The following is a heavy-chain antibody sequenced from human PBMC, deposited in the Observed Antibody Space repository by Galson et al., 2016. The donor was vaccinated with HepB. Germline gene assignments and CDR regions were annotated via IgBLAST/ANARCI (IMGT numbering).Heavy chain of an antibody. CDR2: IYYSGDT. J-gene: IGHJ3*02. D-gene: IGHD6-25*01. CDR3: ATQIAPGSEDI. Sequence: SETLSVTCTVSAASISSYYWTWIRQPPGKGLEWIGNIYYSGDTNYNPSLKSRVTMAEDKSKNRVSLELRSVTAADTAVYYFATQIAPGSEDIWGQGAMVTVSS. V-gene: IGHV4-59*08. CDR1: AASISSYY.